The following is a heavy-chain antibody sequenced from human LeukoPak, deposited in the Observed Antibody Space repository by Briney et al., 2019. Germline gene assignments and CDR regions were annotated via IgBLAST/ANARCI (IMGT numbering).Heavy chain of an antibody. V-gene: IGHV1-2*06. D-gene: IGHD3-3*01. CDR2: INPNSGGT. CDR3: AREGEWLSYYFDY. J-gene: IGHJ4*02. CDR1: GYTFTGYY. Sequence: GASVKVSCKASGYTFTGYYMHWVRQAPGQGLEWMGRINPNSGGTNYAQKFQGRVTMTRDTSISTAYMDLSRLRSDDTAVYYCAREGEWLSYYFDYWGQGTLVTVSS.